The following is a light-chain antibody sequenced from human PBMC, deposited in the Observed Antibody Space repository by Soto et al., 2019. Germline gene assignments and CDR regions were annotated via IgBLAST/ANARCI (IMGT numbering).Light chain of an antibody. V-gene: IGKV3-15*01. CDR1: QSVRSH. CDR3: QQYDAWPFT. J-gene: IGKJ4*01. CDR2: DAS. Sequence: EVVVTQSPATLSVSTGDRVTLYCRASQSVRSHLAWYRQRPGQAPRLLISDASSRATGIPGRFSGSGSGTEFVLTISSLQSEDFAIYYCQQYDAWPFTFGGGTKVDIK.